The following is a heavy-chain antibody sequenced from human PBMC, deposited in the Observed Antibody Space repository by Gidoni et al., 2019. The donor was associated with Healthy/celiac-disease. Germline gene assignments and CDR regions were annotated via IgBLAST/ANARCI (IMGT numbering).Heavy chain of an antibody. V-gene: IGHV1-24*01. Sequence: PGKGLEWMGGFDPEDGETIYAQKFQGRVTMTEDTSTDTAYMELSSLRSEDTAVYYCATSVYEIVVVNAFDIWGQGTMVTVSS. D-gene: IGHD3-22*01. CDR3: ATSVYEIVVVNAFDI. J-gene: IGHJ3*02. CDR2: FDPEDGET.